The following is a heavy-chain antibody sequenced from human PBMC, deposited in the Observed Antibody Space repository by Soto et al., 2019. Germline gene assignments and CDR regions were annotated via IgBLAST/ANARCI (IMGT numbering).Heavy chain of an antibody. Sequence: ASVKVSCKASGGTFSSYTISWVRQAPGQGLEWMGRIIPILGIANYAQKFQGRVTITADKSTSTAYMELSSLRSEDTAVYYCASTHGYSYGYPYYYYGMDVWGQGTTVTVSS. CDR3: ASTHGYSYGYPYYYYGMDV. CDR1: GGTFSSYT. CDR2: IIPILGIA. V-gene: IGHV1-69*02. D-gene: IGHD5-18*01. J-gene: IGHJ6*02.